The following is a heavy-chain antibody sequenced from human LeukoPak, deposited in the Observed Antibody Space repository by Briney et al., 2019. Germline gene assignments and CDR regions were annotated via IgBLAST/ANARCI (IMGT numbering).Heavy chain of an antibody. D-gene: IGHD1-1*01. CDR2: IYTSGST. CDR3: ARDRRELARRSFDP. J-gene: IGHJ5*02. Sequence: PSETLSLTCTVSAGSISSYYWSWVRQPPGKGLEWVGRIYTSGSTNYNPSLKNRVTMSVDTSKNQFSLKMSSAPAADPAVSYRARDRRELARRSFDPWAKETLVPVSS. V-gene: IGHV4-4*07. CDR1: AGSISSYY.